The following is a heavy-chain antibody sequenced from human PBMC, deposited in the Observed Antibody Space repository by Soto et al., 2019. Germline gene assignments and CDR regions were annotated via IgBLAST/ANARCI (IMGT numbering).Heavy chain of an antibody. CDR3: GRMTPPIDS. D-gene: IGHD2-15*01. CDR1: GFTFSDYY. J-gene: IGHJ4*02. CDR2: ISSSGSTI. Sequence: QVQLVESGGGLVKPGGSLRLSCAASGFTFSDYYMSWIRQAPGKGLGWVSYISSSGSTIYYADAVKGRFTISRENAKNPLYLKMNALRPEETAVFYCGRMTPPIDSWGQGTLVTVSS. V-gene: IGHV3-11*01.